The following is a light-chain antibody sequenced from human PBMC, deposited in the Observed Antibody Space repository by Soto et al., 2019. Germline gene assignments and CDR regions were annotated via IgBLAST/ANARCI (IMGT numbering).Light chain of an antibody. CDR2: AAS. J-gene: IGKJ1*01. CDR3: LQLYNFSWT. CDR1: QGIGND. V-gene: IGKV1-6*01. Sequence: AIQRPQSPCSLSASVGDRVTISGRASQGIGNDLAWYQQKPGKAPRLLIFAASNLQSGVPSRFSGSGSGTDFTLTISRLQPEDFATYYCLQLYNFSWTFGQGTKVDIK.